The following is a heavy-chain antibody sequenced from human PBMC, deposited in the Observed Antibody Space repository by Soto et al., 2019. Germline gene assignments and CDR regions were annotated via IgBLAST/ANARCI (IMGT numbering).Heavy chain of an antibody. J-gene: IGHJ4*02. V-gene: IGHV4-30-2*01. CDR1: GGSISSGGYY. Sequence: SETLSLTCTVSGGSISSGGYYWSWIRQPPGKGLEWIGYIYHSGSTYYNPSLKSRVTISVDRSKNQFSLKLSSVTAADTAVYYCARDRGYSYGYFDYWGQGTLVTVSS. CDR2: IYHSGST. D-gene: IGHD5-18*01. CDR3: ARDRGYSYGYFDY.